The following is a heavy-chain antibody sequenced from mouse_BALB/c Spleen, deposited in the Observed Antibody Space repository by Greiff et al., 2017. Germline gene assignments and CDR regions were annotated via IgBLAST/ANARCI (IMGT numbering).Heavy chain of an antibody. CDR3: ARRPDYYGSSYFDY. V-gene: IGHV1-82*01. J-gene: IGHJ2*01. CDR1: GYAFSSSW. CDR2: IYPGDGDT. D-gene: IGHD1-1*01. Sequence: QVQLQQSGPELVKPGASVKISCKASGYAFSSSWMNWVKQRPGQGLEWIGRIYPGDGDTNYNGKFKGKATLTADKSSSTAYMQLSSLTSVDSAVYFCARRPDYYGSSYFDYWGQGTTLTVSS.